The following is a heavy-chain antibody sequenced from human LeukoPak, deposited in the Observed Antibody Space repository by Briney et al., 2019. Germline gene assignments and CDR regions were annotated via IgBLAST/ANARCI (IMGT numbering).Heavy chain of an antibody. Sequence: GGSLRLSCAASGFTFSDYYMSWVRQAPGKGLEWVTYISSTRSTINYADSVKGRFTICRDNAKNSLYLQMNGLRAEDTAVYYCALLPPGIAAAFDYWGQGTLVTDSS. J-gene: IGHJ4*02. CDR3: ALLPPGIAAAFDY. CDR1: GFTFSDYY. CDR2: ISSTRSTI. V-gene: IGHV3-11*01. D-gene: IGHD6-13*01.